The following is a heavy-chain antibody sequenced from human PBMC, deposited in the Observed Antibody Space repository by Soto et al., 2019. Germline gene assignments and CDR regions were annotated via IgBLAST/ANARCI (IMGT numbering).Heavy chain of an antibody. CDR2: IIPIFGTA. D-gene: IGHD3-3*01. CDR3: ARVNDFTYYYYGMDV. J-gene: IGHJ6*02. CDR1: GGTFSSYA. V-gene: IGHV1-69*06. Sequence: GASVKVSRKASGGTFSSYAISWVRQAPGQGLEWMGGIIPIFGTANYAQKFQGRVTITADKSTSTAYMELSSLRSEDTAVYYCARVNDFTYYYYGMDVWGQGTTVTVSS.